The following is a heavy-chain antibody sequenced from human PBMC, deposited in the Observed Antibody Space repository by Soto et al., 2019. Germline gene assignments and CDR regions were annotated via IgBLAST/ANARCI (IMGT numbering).Heavy chain of an antibody. CDR2: IGISGTPV. Sequence: EVQLLESGGGFIQPGGSLRLSCAASGFTFSSYSINWVRQSPWKGLEWVSHIGISGTPVYYADSVKGRFTISRDNGKNSLYLPMPRLRGEGTARYYSARDRPRVERHMDVWGKGTTFTVSS. CDR3: ARDRPRVERHMDV. V-gene: IGHV3-48*01. J-gene: IGHJ6*03. D-gene: IGHD3-10*01. CDR1: GFTFSSYS.